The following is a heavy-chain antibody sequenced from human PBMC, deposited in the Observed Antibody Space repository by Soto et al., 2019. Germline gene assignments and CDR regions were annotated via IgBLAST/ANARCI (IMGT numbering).Heavy chain of an antibody. CDR2: INHTGST. J-gene: IGHJ4*02. V-gene: IGHV4-34*01. CDR3: ARGYSGYDPFDY. CDR1: GGSFSGYY. Sequence: PSETLSLTCAVHGGSFSGYYWSWIRQPPGKGLEWIGEINHTGSTNYNPSLKSRVTISVDTSKNQFSLKLTSVTAADTAVHYCARGYSGYDPFDYWGQGTLVTVSS. D-gene: IGHD5-12*01.